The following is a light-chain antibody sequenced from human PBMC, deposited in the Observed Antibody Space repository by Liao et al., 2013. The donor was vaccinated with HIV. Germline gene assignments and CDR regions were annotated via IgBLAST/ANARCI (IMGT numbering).Light chain of an antibody. J-gene: IGLJ2*01. CDR3: QAWDSSTAV. Sequence: YELTQPPSVSVSPGQTASITCSGDKLGEKNICWYQQTAGQSPVLVMHQTNRRPSGVPERFSGSNSGNTATLTISGTQAMDEADYYCQAWDSSTAVFGGGTKLTVL. CDR1: KLGEKN. V-gene: IGLV3-1*01. CDR2: QTN.